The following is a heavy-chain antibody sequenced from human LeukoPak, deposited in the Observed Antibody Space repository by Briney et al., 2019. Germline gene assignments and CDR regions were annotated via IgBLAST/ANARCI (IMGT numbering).Heavy chain of an antibody. Sequence: PSETLSLTCTVSGYSINSGYYWGWIRQPPGKGLEWIGSIYYSGSTYYNPSLRSRVTISLDTSKNQFSLKLSSVTAADTAVYYCARGDGYYYSFDYWGQGTLVTVSS. J-gene: IGHJ4*02. V-gene: IGHV4-38-2*02. D-gene: IGHD3-22*01. CDR1: GYSINSGYY. CDR3: ARGDGYYYSFDY. CDR2: IYYSGST.